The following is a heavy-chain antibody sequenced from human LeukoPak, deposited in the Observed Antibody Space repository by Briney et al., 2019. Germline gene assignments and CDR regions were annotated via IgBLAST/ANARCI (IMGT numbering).Heavy chain of an antibody. V-gene: IGHV3-23*01. Sequence: GGSLRLSCAASGFTFSSYAMSWVRQAPGKGLEWVSAISGSGGSTYYADSVKGRFTISRDNSKNTLYPQMNSLRAEDTAVYYCAKVGLGGDYEGYLDYWGQGTLVTVSS. CDR1: GFTFSSYA. J-gene: IGHJ4*02. CDR3: AKVGLGGDYEGYLDY. D-gene: IGHD4-17*01. CDR2: ISGSGGST.